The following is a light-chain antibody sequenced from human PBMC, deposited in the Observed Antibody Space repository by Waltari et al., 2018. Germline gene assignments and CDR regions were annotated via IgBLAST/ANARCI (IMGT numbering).Light chain of an antibody. CDR1: QGNSYY. V-gene: IGKV1-NL1*01. J-gene: IGKJ2*01. Sequence: DIQMTQSPSSLSASVGDRVTIPCRASQGNSYYLAWYQQKPGKAPNLRLYDAFTLKSGVPARFSGIESEADYSLTIISLLPEDFATYYCPQYFVNPGIGPWTKLEI. CDR2: DAF. CDR3: PQYFVNPG.